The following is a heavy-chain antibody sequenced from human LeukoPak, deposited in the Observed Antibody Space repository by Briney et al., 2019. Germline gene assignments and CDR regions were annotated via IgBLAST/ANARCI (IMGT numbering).Heavy chain of an antibody. D-gene: IGHD3-10*01. Sequence: SETLSLTCAVSGGSISSSNWWSWVRQPPGKGLEWIGEIYHSGSTNYNPSLKSRVTISVDKSKNQFSLKLSSVTAADTAVYYCARGRVYYGSGSYYTNWFDPWGQGTLVTVSS. J-gene: IGHJ5*02. CDR3: ARGRVYYGSGSYYTNWFDP. CDR1: GGSISSSNW. V-gene: IGHV4-4*02. CDR2: IYHSGST.